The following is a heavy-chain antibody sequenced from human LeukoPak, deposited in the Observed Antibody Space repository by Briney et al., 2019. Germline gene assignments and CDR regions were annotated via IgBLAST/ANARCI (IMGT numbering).Heavy chain of an antibody. CDR1: GDSISSYY. J-gene: IGHJ4*02. Sequence: SETLSLTCTVSGDSISSYYWSWIRQPPGKGLEWIGYIYNSGGTNYNPSLKSRVTISLDTSKNQFSLKLNSVTAADTAVYYCASTSIAAAPLNYWGQGTLVTVSS. CDR3: ASTSIAAAPLNY. CDR2: IYNSGGT. D-gene: IGHD6-13*01. V-gene: IGHV4-59*12.